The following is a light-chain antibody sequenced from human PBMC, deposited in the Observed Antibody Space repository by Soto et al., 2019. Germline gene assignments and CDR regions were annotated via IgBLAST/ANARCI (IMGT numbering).Light chain of an antibody. CDR2: DAS. CDR1: QSVSSC. Sequence: IVLTQSPATLSLSPGERATLSCRASQSVSSCLACYQQKPGQAPRLLIYDASNRATGIPARCSGSGSGTDFTLTISSLEPEDFAVYYCQQRSNFLTFGGGTKVDIK. CDR3: QQRSNFLT. V-gene: IGKV3-11*01. J-gene: IGKJ4*01.